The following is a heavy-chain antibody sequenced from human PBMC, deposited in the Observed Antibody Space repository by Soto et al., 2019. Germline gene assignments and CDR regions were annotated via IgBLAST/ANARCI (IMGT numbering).Heavy chain of an antibody. Sequence: PGGSLRLSCAASGFTFSSYAMSWVRQAPGKGLEWVSAISGSGGNKYYADSVKGRFTISRDNSKNTLFLQMNSLRAEDAAVYYCARDTYYYDTSGYYYANWGLGTLVTVSS. V-gene: IGHV3-23*01. CDR2: ISGSGGNK. CDR3: ARDTYYYDTSGYYYAN. CDR1: GFTFSSYA. D-gene: IGHD3-22*01. J-gene: IGHJ4*02.